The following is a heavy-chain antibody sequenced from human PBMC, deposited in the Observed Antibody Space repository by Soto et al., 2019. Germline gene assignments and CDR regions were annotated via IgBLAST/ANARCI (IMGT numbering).Heavy chain of an antibody. CDR1: WYSFSRYC. Sequence: SVKVSFKASWYSFSRYCISWVRQTPGKGLECMGSISVYNGNTNYAQKLQGRVTMTTDTSTSTAYMELRSLSSDDTAVYYCARRAVAVPFDCWGQGTLVTVSS. J-gene: IGHJ4*02. CDR3: ARRAVAVPFDC. V-gene: IGHV1-18*04. D-gene: IGHD6-19*01. CDR2: ISVYNGNT.